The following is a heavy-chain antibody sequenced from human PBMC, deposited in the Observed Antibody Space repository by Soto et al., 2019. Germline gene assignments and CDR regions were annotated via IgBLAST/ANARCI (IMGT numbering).Heavy chain of an antibody. CDR3: ARVRRRWLQLRPYYFDY. D-gene: IGHD5-12*01. CDR1: GGTFSSYA. J-gene: IGHJ4*02. V-gene: IGHV1-69*13. Sequence: ASVKVSCKASGGTFSSYAISWVRQAPGQGLEWMGGIIPIFGTANYAQKFQGRVTITADESTSTAYMELSSLRSEDTAVYYCARVRRRWLQLRPYYFDYWGQGTLVTVSS. CDR2: IIPIFGTA.